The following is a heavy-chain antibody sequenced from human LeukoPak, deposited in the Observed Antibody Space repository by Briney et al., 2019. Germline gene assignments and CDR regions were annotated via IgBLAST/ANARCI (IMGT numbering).Heavy chain of an antibody. D-gene: IGHD3-22*01. J-gene: IGHJ4*02. V-gene: IGHV3-23*01. CDR1: GFTFSSYA. CDR3: AKDQYSDSGWFDY. Sequence: HSGGSLRLSCAASGFTFSSYAMSWVRQAPGKGPEWVSAISGSGGSTYYADSVKGRFTISRDNSKNTLYLQMNSLRAEDTAVYYCAKDQYSDSGWFDYWGQGTLVTVSS. CDR2: ISGSGGST.